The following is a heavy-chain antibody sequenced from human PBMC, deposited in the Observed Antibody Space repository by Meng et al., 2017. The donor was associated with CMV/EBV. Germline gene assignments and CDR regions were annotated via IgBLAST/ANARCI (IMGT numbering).Heavy chain of an antibody. D-gene: IGHD1-1*01. CDR1: GFSLSDYY. Sequence: SGFSLSDYYMDWVRQAPGKGLEWIGRSKNDPNTYTTEYAAAVRGRFTISRDASENSLFLQMSSLKAEDTALYYCVRTNSGPRYDFDYWGQGALVTLL. V-gene: IGHV3-72*01. CDR2: SKNDPNTYTT. J-gene: IGHJ4*02. CDR3: VRTNSGPRYDFDY.